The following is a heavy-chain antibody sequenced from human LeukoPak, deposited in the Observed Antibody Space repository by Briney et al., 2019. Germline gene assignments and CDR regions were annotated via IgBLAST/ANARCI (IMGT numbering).Heavy chain of an antibody. J-gene: IGHJ4*02. V-gene: IGHV1-3*01. CDR3: ARADDLGNYYNV. D-gene: IGHD3-10*01. CDR2: INGGDGDT. CDR1: GYTFTTYA. Sequence: ASVKVSCKASGYTFTTYAIHWVRQAPGQRLEWMGWINGGDGDTRYSQEFQGRVTINRDTSATTAYMELSSLRSEDTAVYFCARADDLGNYYNVWGQGTLVTVSS.